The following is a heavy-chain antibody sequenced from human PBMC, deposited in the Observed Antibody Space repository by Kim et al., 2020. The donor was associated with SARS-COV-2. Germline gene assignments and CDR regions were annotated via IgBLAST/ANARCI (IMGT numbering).Heavy chain of an antibody. J-gene: IGHJ6*02. CDR3: ARDPTEYSSSWYGYYYYYGMDV. V-gene: IGHV6-1*01. Sequence: SQTLSLTCAISGDSVSSNSAAWNWIRQSPSRGLEWLGRTYYRSKWYNDYAVSVKSRITINPDTSKNQFSLQLNSVTPEDTAVYYCARDPTEYSSSWYGYYYYYGMDVWGQGTTVTVSS. CDR1: GDSVSSNSAA. D-gene: IGHD6-13*01. CDR2: TYYRSKWYN.